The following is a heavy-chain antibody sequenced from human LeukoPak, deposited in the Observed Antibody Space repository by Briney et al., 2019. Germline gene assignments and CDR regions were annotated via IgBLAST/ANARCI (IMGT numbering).Heavy chain of an antibody. CDR3: ARGPFIGYCSGGSCYSWFDP. V-gene: IGHV3-21*01. D-gene: IGHD2-15*01. CDR2: ISSSSTYI. J-gene: IGHJ5*02. Sequence: GGSLRLSCAASGFTFSSYGMVWVRQAPGKGLEWVSSISSSSTYIYYADSVKGRFTISRDNAKNALYLQMNSLRAEDTAVYYCARGPFIGYCSGGSCYSWFDPWGQGTLVTVSS. CDR1: GFTFSSYG.